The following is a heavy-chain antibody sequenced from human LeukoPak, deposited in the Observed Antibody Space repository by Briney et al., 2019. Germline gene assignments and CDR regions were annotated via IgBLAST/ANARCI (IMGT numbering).Heavy chain of an antibody. D-gene: IGHD3-3*01. J-gene: IGHJ4*02. Sequence: GGSLRLSCAASGFAFSSYTMNWVRQAPGKGLEWVSDIRGGGGRTNYADSVKGRFTISRDNSKNTLYLQMKSLRAEDTAVYYCAKDIRRYNDFWSGFDYWGQGTLVTVSS. CDR3: AKDIRRYNDFWSGFDY. V-gene: IGHV3-23*01. CDR2: IRGGGGRT. CDR1: GFAFSSYT.